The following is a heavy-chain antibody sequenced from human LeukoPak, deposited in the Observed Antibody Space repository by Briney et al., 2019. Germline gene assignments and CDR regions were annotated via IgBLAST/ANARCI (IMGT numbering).Heavy chain of an antibody. D-gene: IGHD2-2*01. CDR2: IRYDGSNK. CDR3: ARSEVPAATPFVWYFDL. CDR1: GFTFSSYG. J-gene: IGHJ2*01. Sequence: PGGSLRLSCAASGFTFSSYGMHWVRQAPGKGLEWVAFIRYDGSNKYYADSVKGRFTISRDNSKNTLYLQMNSLRSEDTAVYYCARSEVPAATPFVWYFDLWGRGTLVTVSS. V-gene: IGHV3-30*02.